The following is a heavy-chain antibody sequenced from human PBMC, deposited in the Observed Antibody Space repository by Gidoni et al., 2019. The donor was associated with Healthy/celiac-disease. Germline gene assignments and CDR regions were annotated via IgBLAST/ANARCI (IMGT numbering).Heavy chain of an antibody. D-gene: IGHD2-2*01. CDR2: ISYDGSNK. J-gene: IGHJ3*02. CDR1: GFPFSSYA. V-gene: IGHV3-30*04. CDR3: ARDTLGYCSSTSCSDAFDI. Sequence: QVQLVESGGGVVQPGRSLRLSCAASGFPFSSYAMHWVRQSPGKGLEWVAVISYDGSNKYYADSVKGRFTISRDNSKNTLYLQMNSLRAEDTAVYYCARDTLGYCSSTSCSDAFDIWGQGTMVTVSS.